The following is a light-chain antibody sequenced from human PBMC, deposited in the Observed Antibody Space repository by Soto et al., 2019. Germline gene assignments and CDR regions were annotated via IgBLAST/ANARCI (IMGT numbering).Light chain of an antibody. Sequence: SALTQPASVSGSPGQSITISCTGTSSDVGGYNYVSWYQQHPGKAPKLMIYAVSNRPSGVSNRFSGSKSGNTASLTISGLQAEDEADYYCSSYTRSSSLVFGTGTKVTVL. CDR2: AVS. V-gene: IGLV2-14*01. J-gene: IGLJ1*01. CDR1: SSDVGGYNY. CDR3: SSYTRSSSLV.